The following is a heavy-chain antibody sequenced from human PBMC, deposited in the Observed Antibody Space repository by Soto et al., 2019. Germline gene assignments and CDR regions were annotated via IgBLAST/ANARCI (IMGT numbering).Heavy chain of an antibody. CDR2: IYYSGST. J-gene: IGHJ5*02. CDR1: GGSISSGGYY. V-gene: IGHV4-31*03. D-gene: IGHD2-2*02. Sequence: QVQLQESGPGLVKPSQTLSLTCTVSGGSISSGGYYWSWIRQHPGKGLEWIGYIYYSGSTYYNPSDKSRVTISVETSKDEISLKLSSVTAADTAVYYCERAGLVLGAIAFGGGAGINRFDRWGQGTLVTVFS. CDR3: ERAGLVLGAIAFGGGAGINRFDR.